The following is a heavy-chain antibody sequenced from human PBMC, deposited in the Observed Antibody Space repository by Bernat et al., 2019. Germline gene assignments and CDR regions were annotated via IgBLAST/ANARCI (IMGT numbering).Heavy chain of an antibody. CDR3: ARDGGRLLFDY. Sequence: QVQLVESGGGVVQPGRSLRLSCAASGFTFSSYAMHWVRQAPGKGLEWVAVISYDGRNKYYADSVKGRFTISRDNSKNTLYLQMNSLRAEDTAVYYCARDGGRLLFDYWGQGTLVTVSS. J-gene: IGHJ4*02. CDR1: GFTFSSYA. D-gene: IGHD3-16*01. CDR2: ISYDGRNK. V-gene: IGHV3-30*04.